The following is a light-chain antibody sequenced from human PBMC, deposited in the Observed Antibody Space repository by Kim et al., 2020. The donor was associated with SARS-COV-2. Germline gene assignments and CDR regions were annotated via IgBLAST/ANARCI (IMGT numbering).Light chain of an antibody. CDR1: NIGSKS. V-gene: IGLV3-21*04. CDR3: QVWDSSSDHPV. J-gene: IGLJ2*01. Sequence: QGKTARITCGGNNIGSKSVHCYQQKPGQAPVLVISYDSDRPSGIPERFSGSNSGNTATLTISRVESGDEADYYCQVWDSSSDHPVFGGGTQLTVL. CDR2: YDS.